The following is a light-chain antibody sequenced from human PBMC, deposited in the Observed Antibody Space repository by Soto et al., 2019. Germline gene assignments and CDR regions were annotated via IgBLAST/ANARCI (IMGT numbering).Light chain of an antibody. CDR1: SSDVGGYNY. CDR3: SSYTGSSPLDV. Sequence: QSALTQPASVSGSPGQSITISCTGTSSDVGGYNYVSWYQQHPGKAPKLIIYEVSNRPSGVSNRFSGSKSGNTASLSISGLQAEDEADYYCSSYTGSSPLDVFGTGTKVTVL. CDR2: EVS. V-gene: IGLV2-14*01. J-gene: IGLJ1*01.